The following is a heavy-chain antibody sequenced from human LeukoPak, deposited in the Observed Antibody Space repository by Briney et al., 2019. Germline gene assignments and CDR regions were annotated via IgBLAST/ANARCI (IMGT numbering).Heavy chain of an antibody. Sequence: GGSLRLSCAASGFTFSTYAMSWVRQAPGKGLEWISIISSGGDTYYADSVKGRFTISRDNSKNTLDLQMSSLRAEDTAAYYCAKGVGGYYFDYWGQGTLVTVSS. CDR2: ISSGGDT. CDR1: GFTFSTYA. D-gene: IGHD2-15*01. V-gene: IGHV3-23*01. CDR3: AKGVGGYYFDY. J-gene: IGHJ4*02.